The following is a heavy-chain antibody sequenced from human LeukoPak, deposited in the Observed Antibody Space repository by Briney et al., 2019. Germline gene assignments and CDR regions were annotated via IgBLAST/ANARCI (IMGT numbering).Heavy chain of an antibody. J-gene: IGHJ4*02. D-gene: IGHD3-3*01. V-gene: IGHV1-69*13. CDR2: IIPIFGTA. CDR1: GGTFSSYA. CDR3: ARGYLVYDFWSGYYFDY. Sequence: GASVKVSCKASGGTFSSYAISWVRQAPGQGLEWMGGIIPIFGTANYAQKFQGRVTITADESTSTAYVELSSLRSEDTAVYYCARGYLVYDFWSGYYFDYWGQGTLVTVSS.